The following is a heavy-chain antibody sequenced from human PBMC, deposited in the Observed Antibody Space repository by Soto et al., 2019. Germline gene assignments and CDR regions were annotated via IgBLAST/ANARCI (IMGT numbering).Heavy chain of an antibody. V-gene: IGHV4-59*01. CDR1: GGSISSYY. CDR2: IYYSGST. J-gene: IGHJ5*02. Sequence: QVQLQESGPGLVKPSETLSLTCTVSGGSISSYYWSWIRQPPGKGLEWIGYIYYSGSTNYNPSLKSRVPISVDPSKNQFSLKLSSVTAADTAVYYWAGVGGGRGRALDLAPWGQGTLVTVSS. CDR3: AGVGGGRGRALDLAP. D-gene: IGHD3-16*01.